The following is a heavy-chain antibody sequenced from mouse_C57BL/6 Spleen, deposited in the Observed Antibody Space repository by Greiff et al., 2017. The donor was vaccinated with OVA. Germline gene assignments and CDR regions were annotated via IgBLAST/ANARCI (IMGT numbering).Heavy chain of an antibody. Sequence: QVQLKQSGAELVRPGASVTLSCKASGYTFTDYEMHWVKQTPVHGLEWIGAIDPETGGTAYNQKFKGKAILTADKSSSTAYMELRSLTSEDSAVYYCTRGRDYDEYYAMDYWGQGTSVTVSS. CDR1: GYTFTDYE. CDR3: TRGRDYDEYYAMDY. CDR2: IDPETGGT. D-gene: IGHD2-4*01. V-gene: IGHV1-15*01. J-gene: IGHJ4*01.